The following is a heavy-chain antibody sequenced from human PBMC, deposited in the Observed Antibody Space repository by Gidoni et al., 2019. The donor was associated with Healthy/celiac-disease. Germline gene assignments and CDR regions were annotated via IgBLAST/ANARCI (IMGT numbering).Heavy chain of an antibody. CDR2: LWYDGSNK. Sequence: QVQLVESGGGVVQSGRSLSLSCAASGFTFSSYGMHGVRQAPGKGLEWVAVLWYDGSNKYYADSVKGRFTISRDNSKNTLYLQMNSLRAEDTAVYYCARVAVAGTPWGQGTLVTVSS. J-gene: IGHJ5*02. D-gene: IGHD6-19*01. CDR1: GFTFSSYG. V-gene: IGHV3-33*01. CDR3: ARVAVAGTP.